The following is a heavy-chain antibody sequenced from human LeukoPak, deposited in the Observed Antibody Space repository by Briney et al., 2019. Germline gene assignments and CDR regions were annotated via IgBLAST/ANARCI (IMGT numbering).Heavy chain of an antibody. J-gene: IGHJ3*02. CDR3: ARYSSSPRMAFDI. D-gene: IGHD6-6*01. V-gene: IGHV4-59*01. Sequence: PSETLSLTCTVSGGSISSYYWSWIRQPPGKGLEWIGYIYYSGSTNYNPSRKSRVTISVDTSKNQFSLKLSSVTAADTAVYYCARYSSSPRMAFDIWGQGTMVTVSS. CDR1: GGSISSYY. CDR2: IYYSGST.